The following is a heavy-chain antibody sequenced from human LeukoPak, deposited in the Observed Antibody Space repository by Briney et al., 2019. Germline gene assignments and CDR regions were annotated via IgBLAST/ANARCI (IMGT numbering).Heavy chain of an antibody. CDR3: ARDSPPGYSYGSGWFDP. V-gene: IGHV1-8*01. CDR1: GYTFTSYD. Sequence: ASVKVSCKASGYTFTSYDINWVRQATGQGLEWMGWMNPNSGNTGYAQKFQGRVTITADKSTSTAYMELSSLRSEDTAAYYCARDSPPGYSYGSGWFDPWGQGTLVTVSS. D-gene: IGHD5-18*01. J-gene: IGHJ5*02. CDR2: MNPNSGNT.